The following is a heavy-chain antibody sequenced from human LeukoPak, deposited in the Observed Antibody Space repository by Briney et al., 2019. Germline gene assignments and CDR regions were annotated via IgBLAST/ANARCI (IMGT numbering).Heavy chain of an antibody. V-gene: IGHV3-74*01. Sequence: GGSLRLSCAASGFTFTNYWMHWVRQAPGKGLVWVSRIDGDGSSTDYADSVKGRFTISRDNGKSSLYLQMNSLRAEDTALYYCATSYDMGWLIGYWGQGTLVTVSS. CDR2: IDGDGSST. CDR1: GFTFTNYW. J-gene: IGHJ4*02. D-gene: IGHD3/OR15-3a*01. CDR3: ATSYDMGWLIGY.